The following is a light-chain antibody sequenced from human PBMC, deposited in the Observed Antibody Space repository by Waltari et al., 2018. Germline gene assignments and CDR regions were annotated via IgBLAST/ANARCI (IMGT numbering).Light chain of an antibody. Sequence: DIQMTQSPATLSASVGDRVIINCRATQSISRWLVWFQQKPGKAPKLLIYQASTLESGVPSRFSGSGSGSEFTLTISSLQPDDFATYHCQQYDSYPWTFGQGTKVEVK. CDR1: QSISRW. CDR3: QQYDSYPWT. J-gene: IGKJ1*01. V-gene: IGKV1-5*03. CDR2: QAS.